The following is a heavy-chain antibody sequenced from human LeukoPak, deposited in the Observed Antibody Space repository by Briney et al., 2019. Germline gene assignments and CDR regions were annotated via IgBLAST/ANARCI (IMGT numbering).Heavy chain of an antibody. V-gene: IGHV3-23*01. CDR2: ISGSGGNT. J-gene: IGHJ6*02. CDR1: GFSFSSSA. D-gene: IGHD3-22*01. Sequence: GSLRLSCAASGFSFSSSAMSWVRQAPGKGLEWVSAISGSGGNTYYAGSVKGRFTIFRDNSKNMLYLQMNSLRAEDTALYYCASQKANFYDSSGDVWGQGTTVTVSS. CDR3: ASQKANFYDSSGDV.